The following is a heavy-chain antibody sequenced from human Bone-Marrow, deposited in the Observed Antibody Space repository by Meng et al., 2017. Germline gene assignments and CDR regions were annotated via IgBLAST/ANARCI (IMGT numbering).Heavy chain of an antibody. J-gene: IGHJ6*02. CDR1: GYTFTSYD. CDR3: AREPSLPGVAVAGSPYYYYGMDV. D-gene: IGHD6-19*01. V-gene: IGHV1-8*01. Sequence: ASVKVSCKASGYTFTSYDINWVRQATGQGLEWMGWMNPNSGNTGYAQKFQGRVTMTRNTSISTAYMELSRLRSDDTAVYYCAREPSLPGVAVAGSPYYYYGMDVWGQGTTVTVSS. CDR2: MNPNSGNT.